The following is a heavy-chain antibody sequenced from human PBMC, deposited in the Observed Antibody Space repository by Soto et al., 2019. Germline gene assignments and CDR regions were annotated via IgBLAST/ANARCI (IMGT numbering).Heavy chain of an antibody. J-gene: IGHJ4*02. CDR2: IGTRGIGT. V-gene: IGHV3-23*01. D-gene: IGHD1-7*01. CDR1: GFSFSSYA. CDR3: ARVSPGTWFMGDY. Sequence: EVQLLESGGDLVQPGGSLRLSCAASGFSFSSYAMSWVRQAPGEGLEWVSSIGTRGIGTYYADSVKGRFTISTDISKNTLYLQMDSLRAEDMGIYYCARVSPGTWFMGDYWGQGTLVTVSS.